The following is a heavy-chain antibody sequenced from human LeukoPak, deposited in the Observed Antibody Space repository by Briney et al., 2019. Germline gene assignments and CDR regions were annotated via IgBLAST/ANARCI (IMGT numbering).Heavy chain of an antibody. CDR2: IYTRGST. Sequence: SETLSLTCTVSGGSISYFYWSWIRQPAGKGLEWIGRIYTRGSTNYNPSLKSRVTMSVDTSKKQFSLKLSSVTAADTAVYYCARTTEEYYGSGKFRKYYSYYYYMDVWGKGTTVTVSS. V-gene: IGHV4-4*07. D-gene: IGHD3-10*01. CDR1: GGSISYFY. CDR3: ARTTEEYYGSGKFRKYYSYYYYMDV. J-gene: IGHJ6*03.